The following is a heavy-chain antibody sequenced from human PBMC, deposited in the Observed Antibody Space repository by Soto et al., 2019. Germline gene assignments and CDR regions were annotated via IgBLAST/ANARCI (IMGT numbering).Heavy chain of an antibody. V-gene: IGHV1-18*01. CDR3: AGDLDASGSYYTDY. Sequence: QVQLVQSGAEVKKPGASVKVYCKASGYTFSSIGISWVRQAPGQGREWMGWISPYKGNTHYAQGLQGRVTMTTETSTSTAYMELRSLRSDDTAVYYCAGDLDASGSYYTDYWGQGTLVTVSS. CDR2: ISPYKGNT. J-gene: IGHJ4*02. CDR1: GYTFSSIG. D-gene: IGHD3-10*01.